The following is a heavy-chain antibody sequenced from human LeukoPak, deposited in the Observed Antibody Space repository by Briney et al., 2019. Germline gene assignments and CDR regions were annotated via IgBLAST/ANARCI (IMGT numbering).Heavy chain of an antibody. CDR1: GFTFSTYW. J-gene: IGHJ3*02. CDR2: IKGDGSIT. CDR3: ARVGVSWGGFDI. Sequence: GGPLRLSCAASGFTFSTYWVYWVRQAPGKGLVWVSRIKGDGSITTYADSVKGRFTISRDNAKNTVFLQMNSLRAENTAVYYCARVGVSWGGFDIWGQGTMVTVSS. V-gene: IGHV3-74*03. D-gene: IGHD7-27*01.